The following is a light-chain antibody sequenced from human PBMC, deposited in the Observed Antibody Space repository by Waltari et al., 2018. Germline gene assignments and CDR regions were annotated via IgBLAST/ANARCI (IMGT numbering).Light chain of an antibody. J-gene: IGLJ2*01. CDR2: QDS. CDR1: KLVDKY. CDR3: QAWDSISDVV. Sequence: YELTQPPSVSVSPGQTVSITCSGGKLVDKYVCCYQQKTGQSPVLVMHQDSRRPSGVPERFSGSSSGNTATLTISGTQAMDEADYYCQAWDSISDVVFGGGTRLTVL. V-gene: IGLV3-1*01.